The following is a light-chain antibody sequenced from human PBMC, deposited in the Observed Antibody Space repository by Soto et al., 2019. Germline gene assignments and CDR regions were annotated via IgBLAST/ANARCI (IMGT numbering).Light chain of an antibody. CDR2: AAS. CDR1: QGISTW. J-gene: IGKJ1*01. CDR3: QQVNSVPWT. Sequence: DIQMTQSPSSVSASVGDRVTITCRAGQGISTWLAWYQQRAGKAPKLLIYAASSLQSGVPSRFSGSQSGTDFTLTISSLQPEDFATYYCQQVNSVPWTFGQGTKVEIK. V-gene: IGKV1D-12*01.